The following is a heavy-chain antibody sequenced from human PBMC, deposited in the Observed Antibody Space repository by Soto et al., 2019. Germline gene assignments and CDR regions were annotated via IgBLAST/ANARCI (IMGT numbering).Heavy chain of an antibody. CDR2: IIPIFGTA. D-gene: IGHD4-17*01. CDR3: ASNDYGDYGRAGGMDV. J-gene: IGHJ6*02. Sequence: GASVKLSCKACGGSFSSYAISWVRQAPGQGLEWMGGIIPIFGTANYAQKFQGRVTITADESTSTAYMELSSLRSEDTAVYYCASNDYGDYGRAGGMDVWGQGTTVTVSS. V-gene: IGHV1-69*13. CDR1: GGSFSSYA.